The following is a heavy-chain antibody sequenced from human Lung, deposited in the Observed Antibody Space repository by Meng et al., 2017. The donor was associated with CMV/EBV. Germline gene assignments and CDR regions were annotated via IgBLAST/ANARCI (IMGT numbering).Heavy chain of an antibody. V-gene: IGHV4-39*07. D-gene: IGHD3-3*01. CDR3: ASSLRYYDFWSGYYTGDYYYYGMDV. CDR1: GGSISSSSYY. J-gene: IGHJ6*01. Sequence: SETLSLXXTVSGGSISSSSYYWGWIRQPPGKGLEWIGSIYYSGSTYYNPSLKSRVTISVDTSKNQFSLKLSSVTAADTAVYYCASSLRYYDFWSGYYTGDYYYYGMDVWGQEIXVTGAS. CDR2: IYYSGST.